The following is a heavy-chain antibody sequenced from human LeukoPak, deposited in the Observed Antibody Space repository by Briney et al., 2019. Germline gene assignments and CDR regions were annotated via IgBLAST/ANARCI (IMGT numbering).Heavy chain of an antibody. CDR1: GGTFSSYA. D-gene: IGHD7-27*01. Sequence: GASVKVSCKASGGTFSSYAISWVRQAPGQGLEWMGGIIPIFGTANYAQKFQGRVTITADESTSTAYMELSSLRSEDTAVYYCATLNWADWYFDLWGRGTLVTVSS. CDR2: IIPIFGTA. V-gene: IGHV1-69*13. J-gene: IGHJ2*01. CDR3: ATLNWADWYFDL.